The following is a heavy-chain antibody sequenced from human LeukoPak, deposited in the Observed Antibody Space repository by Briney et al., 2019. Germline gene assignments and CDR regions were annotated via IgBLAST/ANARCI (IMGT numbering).Heavy chain of an antibody. V-gene: IGHV3-23*01. CDR2: ISGSGGST. Sequence: GGSLRLSCAASGFTFSSYALSWVRQAPGKGLEWVSAISGSGGSTYYADSVKGRFTISRDNSKNTLYLQMNSLRAEDTAVYYCAKGTNRGDYPYYFDYWGQGTLVTVSS. CDR3: AKGTNRGDYPYYFDY. D-gene: IGHD4-17*01. CDR1: GFTFSSYA. J-gene: IGHJ4*02.